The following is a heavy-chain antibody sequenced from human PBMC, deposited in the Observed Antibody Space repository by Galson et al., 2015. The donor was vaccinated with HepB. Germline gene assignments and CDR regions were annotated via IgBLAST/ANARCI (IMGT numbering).Heavy chain of an antibody. V-gene: IGHV1-69*02. CDR1: GGTFSSYT. CDR2: IIPILGIA. Sequence: SVKVSCKASGGTFSSYTISWVRQAPGQGLEWMGRIIPILGIANYAQKFQGRVTITADKSTSTAYMELSSLRSEDTAVYYCARSGESYYDSSGYYESYYFDYWGQGTLVTVSS. J-gene: IGHJ4*02. D-gene: IGHD3-22*01. CDR3: ARSGESYYDSSGYYESYYFDY.